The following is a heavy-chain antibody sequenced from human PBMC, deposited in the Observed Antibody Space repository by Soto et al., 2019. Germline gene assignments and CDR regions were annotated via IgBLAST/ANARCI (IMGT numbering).Heavy chain of an antibody. Sequence: ASVKGSCKTSGYIFSSHVLHWVRQAPGQSLEWMGGINGGNGDTKYSQKFQGRVTITMDTSATTAYMELSSLRSEDTAVYYCARDCITTSCYSGYYYYGMDVWGQGTTVTVSS. J-gene: IGHJ6*02. V-gene: IGHV1-3*01. D-gene: IGHD2-2*01. CDR2: INGGNGDT. CDR3: ARDCITTSCYSGYYYYGMDV. CDR1: GYIFSSHV.